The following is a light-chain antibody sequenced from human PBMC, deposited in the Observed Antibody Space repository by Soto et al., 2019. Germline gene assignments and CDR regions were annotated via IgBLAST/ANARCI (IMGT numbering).Light chain of an antibody. Sequence: EIVLTQSPATLSLSPGERATLSCRASQSVTSYLAWYQQKPGQAPRLLIYDASNRATGIPARFSGSGSGTVFTLTISSLEPEDVAGYYCQQRSNWPPKYTFGQRTKLEIK. CDR2: DAS. J-gene: IGKJ2*01. V-gene: IGKV3-11*01. CDR3: QQRSNWPPKYT. CDR1: QSVTSY.